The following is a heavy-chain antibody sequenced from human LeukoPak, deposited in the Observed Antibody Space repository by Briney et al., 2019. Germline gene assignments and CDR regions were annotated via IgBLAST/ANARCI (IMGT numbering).Heavy chain of an antibody. Sequence: PGGSLRLSCAASGFTFSSYWMTWVRQAPGKGLEWVANIKQDGSEKYYVDSVKGRFTISRDSAKNSLYLQMNSLRAEDTAVYYCVRGRGYSYGNLLYWGQGTLVTVSS. CDR2: IKQDGSEK. J-gene: IGHJ4*02. CDR3: VRGRGYSYGNLLY. V-gene: IGHV3-7*01. D-gene: IGHD5-18*01. CDR1: GFTFSSYW.